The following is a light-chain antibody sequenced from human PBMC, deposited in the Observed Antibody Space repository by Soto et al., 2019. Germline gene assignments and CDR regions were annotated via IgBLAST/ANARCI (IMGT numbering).Light chain of an antibody. CDR1: QSVSTN. J-gene: IGKJ1*01. CDR3: QQYDIWPPT. Sequence: EIVMTQSPATLSVSPGESATLXXRASQSVSTNLAWFQQKPGQTPRVXLNGASTRATGIPARFTGSGSGTEFILTISSLQSEDFAVYYCQQYDIWPPTFGQGTKVDIK. CDR2: GAS. V-gene: IGKV3-15*01.